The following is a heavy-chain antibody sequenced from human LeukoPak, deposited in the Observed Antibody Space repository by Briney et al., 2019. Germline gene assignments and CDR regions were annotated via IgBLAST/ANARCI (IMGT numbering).Heavy chain of an antibody. J-gene: IGHJ6*03. Sequence: SETLSLTCTVSGGPISSYYWSWIRQPPGKGLEWIGYIYTSGSTNYNPSLKSRVTISVDTSKNQFSLKLSSVTAADTAVYYCATLDGYYYYMDVWGKGTTVTVSS. CDR1: GGPISSYY. CDR3: ATLDGYYYYMDV. V-gene: IGHV4-4*09. D-gene: IGHD1-26*01. CDR2: IYTSGST.